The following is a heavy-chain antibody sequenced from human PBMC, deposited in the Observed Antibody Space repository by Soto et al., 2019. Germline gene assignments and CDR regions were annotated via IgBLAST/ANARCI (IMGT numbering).Heavy chain of an antibody. J-gene: IGHJ4*02. D-gene: IGHD1-26*01. V-gene: IGHV1-18*01. CDR3: VVGLSGSKTFDY. Sequence: QVQLVQSGAEVKKPGASVTVSCKPSGYLFTSYGISWVRQAPGQGLEWMGWISVYNGKTEYAQRFQGRVTVTTDTFTSTAHIELRSLRSDDTAIYYCVVGLSGSKTFDYWGQGTLVTVSS. CDR2: ISVYNGKT. CDR1: GYLFTSYG.